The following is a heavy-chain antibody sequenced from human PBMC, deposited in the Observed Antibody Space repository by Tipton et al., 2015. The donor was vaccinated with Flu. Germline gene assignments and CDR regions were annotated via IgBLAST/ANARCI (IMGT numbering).Heavy chain of an antibody. Sequence: TLSLTCTVSSGSIRSTNYFCAWIRQPPGKRLELIGSIFPSGTTYYNPSLKSRVTISVDTSKSQFSLMLRSVTAADTAVYYCARDRVDSSGFIDYWGQGTLVTVSS. J-gene: IGHJ4*02. CDR1: SGSIRSTNYF. V-gene: IGHV4-39*02. CDR3: ARDRVDSSGFIDY. D-gene: IGHD3-22*01. CDR2: IFPSGTT.